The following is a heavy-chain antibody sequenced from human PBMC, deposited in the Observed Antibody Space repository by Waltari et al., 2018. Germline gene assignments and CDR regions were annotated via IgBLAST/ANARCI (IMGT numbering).Heavy chain of an antibody. CDR1: GGSFSGYY. D-gene: IGHD2-21*01. Sequence: QVQLQQWGAGLLKPSETLSLTCAVYGGSFSGYYWSWIRQPPGKGLEWIGEINHSGSTNYNPSLKSRVTISVDTSKNQFSLKLSFVTAADTAVYYCARGLEMAINVAFDIWGQGTMVTVSS. J-gene: IGHJ3*02. CDR3: ARGLEMAINVAFDI. CDR2: INHSGST. V-gene: IGHV4-34*01.